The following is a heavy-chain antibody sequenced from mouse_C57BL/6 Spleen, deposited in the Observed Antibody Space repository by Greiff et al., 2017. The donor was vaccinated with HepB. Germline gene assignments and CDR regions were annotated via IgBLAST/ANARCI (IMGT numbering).Heavy chain of an antibody. D-gene: IGHD1-1*01. V-gene: IGHV1-55*01. CDR1: GYTFTSYW. J-gene: IGHJ2*01. Sequence: QVQLQQPGAELVKPGASVKMSCKASGYTFTSYWITWVKQRPGQGLAWIGDIYPGSGSTNYNEKFKSKATLTVDTSASTAYMQLSSLTSEDSAVYDCAYYYGSSPDYWGQGTTLTVSS. CDR2: IYPGSGST. CDR3: AYYYGSSPDY.